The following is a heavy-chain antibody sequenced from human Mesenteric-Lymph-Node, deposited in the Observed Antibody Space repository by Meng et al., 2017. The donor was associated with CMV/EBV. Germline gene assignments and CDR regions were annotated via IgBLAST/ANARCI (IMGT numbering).Heavy chain of an antibody. CDR3: ARGTPYQILYSDAFDI. Sequence: GGSLRLSCAASGFTFSSYAMSWIRQAPGKGLEWVSYISRSGTTIYYADSVKGRFTISRDNVKNSLYLQMNSLRAEDTAVFYCARGTPYQILYSDAFDIWGQGTMVTVSS. J-gene: IGHJ3*02. D-gene: IGHD2-2*02. CDR1: GFTFSSYA. V-gene: IGHV3-11*01. CDR2: ISRSGTTI.